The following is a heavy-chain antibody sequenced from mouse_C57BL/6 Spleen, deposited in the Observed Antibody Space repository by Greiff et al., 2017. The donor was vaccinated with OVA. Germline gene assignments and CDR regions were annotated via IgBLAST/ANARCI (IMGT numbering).Heavy chain of an antibody. CDR2: INPSSGYT. J-gene: IGHJ2*01. D-gene: IGHD1-3*01. CDR3: ARSGGRVVDY. CDR1: GYTFTSYT. Sequence: QVQLKESGAELARPGASVKMSCKASGYTFTSYTMHWVKQRPGQGLEWIGYINPSSGYTKYNQKFKDKATLTADKSSSTAYMQLGSLTSGDSAVYYCARSGGRVVDYWGQGTTLTVSS. V-gene: IGHV1-4*01.